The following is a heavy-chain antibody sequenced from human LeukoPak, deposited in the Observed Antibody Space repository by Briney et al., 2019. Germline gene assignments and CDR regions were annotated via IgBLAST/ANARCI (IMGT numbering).Heavy chain of an antibody. D-gene: IGHD2-15*01. J-gene: IGHJ3*02. V-gene: IGHV3-48*03. CDR2: INSRGSTI. Sequence: GGSLRLSCAASGFTFSSYEMNWVRQAPGKGLEWVSFINSRGSTIYYVDSVKGRFTISRDNAKNSLYLQMNSLRAEDTAVYYCAREGFAAASDIWGQGTMVTVSS. CDR3: AREGFAAASDI. CDR1: GFTFSSYE.